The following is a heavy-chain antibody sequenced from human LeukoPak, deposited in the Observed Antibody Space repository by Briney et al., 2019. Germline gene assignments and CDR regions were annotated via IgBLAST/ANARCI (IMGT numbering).Heavy chain of an antibody. Sequence: SETLSLTCGVFGVSINDYYWSCIRQSPGKGLEWIGEICHTEGTRYNPSLESRVTISVDTSKNQSSLKLSSVTAADTAVYYCARRPYVWGSYRSNNWFDPWGQGTLVTVSS. J-gene: IGHJ5*02. CDR2: ICHTEGT. V-gene: IGHV4-34*01. D-gene: IGHD3-16*02. CDR3: ARRPYVWGSYRSNNWFDP. CDR1: GVSINDYY.